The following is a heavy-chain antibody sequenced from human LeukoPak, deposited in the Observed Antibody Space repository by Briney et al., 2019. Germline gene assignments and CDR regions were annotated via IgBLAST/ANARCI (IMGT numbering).Heavy chain of an antibody. D-gene: IGHD6-19*01. Sequence: GGSLRLSCAASGFTFDDYGMSWVRQAPGKGLEWASGVNWSGGSTGYADSVKGRFTISRDNAKNSLYLQMNSLRADDTALYYCARGTQQWLAPFDYWGQGTLVTVSS. CDR2: VNWSGGST. CDR1: GFTFDDYG. J-gene: IGHJ4*02. CDR3: ARGTQQWLAPFDY. V-gene: IGHV3-20*04.